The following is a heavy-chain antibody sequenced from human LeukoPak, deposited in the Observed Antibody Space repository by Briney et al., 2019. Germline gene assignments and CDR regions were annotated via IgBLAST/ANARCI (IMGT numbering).Heavy chain of an antibody. D-gene: IGHD1-14*01. CDR1: GFTFSSYE. CDR3: ARQTSRKNFDY. Sequence: PGGSLRLSCAASGFTFSSYEMNWVRQAPGKGLEWVSYISNTGSTIYYADSVKGRFTISRDNAKNSLFLQVNSLRAEDTATYYCARQTSRKNFDYWGQGTLVTVSS. V-gene: IGHV3-48*03. CDR2: ISNTGSTI. J-gene: IGHJ4*02.